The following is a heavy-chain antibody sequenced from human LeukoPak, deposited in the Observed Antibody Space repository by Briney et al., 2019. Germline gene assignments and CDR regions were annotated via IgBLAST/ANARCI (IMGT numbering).Heavy chain of an antibody. CDR3: ARSRDLYSYGFVPWFDP. CDR2: IYYSGST. Sequence: SQTLSLTCTVSGGSISSGGYYWRWIRKHTGKGLEWIGYIYYSGSTYYNPSLKSRVTISVVTSKNQFSLKLSSVTAADTAVYYCARSRDLYSYGFVPWFDPWGQGTLVTVSS. V-gene: IGHV4-31*03. J-gene: IGHJ5*02. CDR1: GGSISSGGYY. D-gene: IGHD5-18*01.